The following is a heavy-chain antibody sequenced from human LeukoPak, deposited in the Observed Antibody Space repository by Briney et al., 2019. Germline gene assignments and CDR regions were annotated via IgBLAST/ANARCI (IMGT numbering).Heavy chain of an antibody. Sequence: GGSLRLSCAASGFTFSSYAMHWVRQAPGKGLEWVAVISYDGSNNDYAESVKGRFTISRDNSKNTLYLQMDSLRAEDTAVYYCARDYWFFDWGQGTLVTVSS. J-gene: IGHJ4*02. CDR3: ARDYWFFD. D-gene: IGHD3-3*01. V-gene: IGHV3-30-3*01. CDR2: ISYDGSNN. CDR1: GFTFSSYA.